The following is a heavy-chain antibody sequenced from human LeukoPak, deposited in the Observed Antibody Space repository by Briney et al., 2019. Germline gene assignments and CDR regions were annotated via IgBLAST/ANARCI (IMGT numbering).Heavy chain of an antibody. D-gene: IGHD6-13*01. Sequence: ASVKVSCKASGGTFSSYAISWVRQAPGQGLEWMGGIIPIFGTANYAQKFQGRVTITTDESTSTAYMELSSLRSEDTAVYYCAREDGDSSSFYFDYWGQGTLVTVSS. V-gene: IGHV1-69*05. CDR3: AREDGDSSSFYFDY. CDR1: GGTFSSYA. J-gene: IGHJ4*02. CDR2: IIPIFGTA.